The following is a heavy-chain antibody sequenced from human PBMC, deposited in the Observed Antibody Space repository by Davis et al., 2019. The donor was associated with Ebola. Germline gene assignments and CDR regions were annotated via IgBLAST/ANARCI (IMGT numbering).Heavy chain of an antibody. CDR3: ARSRLGIGGGDYYFDY. CDR2: INHSGST. V-gene: IGHV4-34*01. Sequence: MPGGSLRLSCAVYGGSFSGYYWSWIRQPPGKGLEWIGEINHSGSTNSNPSLKSRVTISVDTSKNQFSLKLSSVTAADTAVYYCARSRLGIGGGDYYFDYWGQGTLVTVSS. J-gene: IGHJ4*02. D-gene: IGHD2-21*01. CDR1: GGSFSGYY.